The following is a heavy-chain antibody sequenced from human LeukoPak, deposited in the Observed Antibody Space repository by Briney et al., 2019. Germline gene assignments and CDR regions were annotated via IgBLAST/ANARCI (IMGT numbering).Heavy chain of an antibody. CDR1: GDSISSSY. CDR3: ARGRMITFGGVIKGHDAFDI. J-gene: IGHJ3*02. V-gene: IGHV4-59*12. D-gene: IGHD3-16*02. Sequence: SETLSLTCTVSGDSISSSYWSWIRKSPGKGLEWIGYIFNSGKTNYNPSLKSRVTMSMDTSKNQFSLKLSSVTAADTAVYYCARGRMITFGGVIKGHDAFDIWGQGTMVTVSS. CDR2: IFNSGKT.